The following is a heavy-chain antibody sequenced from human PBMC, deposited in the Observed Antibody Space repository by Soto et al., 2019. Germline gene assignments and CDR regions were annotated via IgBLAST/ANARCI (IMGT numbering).Heavy chain of an antibody. CDR2: IYYSGST. J-gene: IGHJ5*02. D-gene: IGHD3-22*01. V-gene: IGHV4-39*01. Sequence: PSGTLSLTCTVSGGSISSSSYYWGWIRQPPGKGLEWNGSIYYSGSTYYNPSLKSRVTISVDTSKNQFSLKLSSVTAADTAVYYCARLGDSSGIPFLTNWFDPWGQGTLVTVSS. CDR1: GGSISSSSYY. CDR3: ARLGDSSGIPFLTNWFDP.